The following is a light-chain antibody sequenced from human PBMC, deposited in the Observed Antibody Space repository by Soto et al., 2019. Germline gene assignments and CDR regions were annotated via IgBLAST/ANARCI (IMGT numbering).Light chain of an antibody. CDR2: DAS. Sequence: GARVTITYRASQSISSWLAWYQQKPGKAPKLLIYDASSLESGVPSRFSGSGSGTEFTLTISSLQPDDFATYYCQQYNSYWTFGQGTKVEIK. CDR3: QQYNSYWT. V-gene: IGKV1-5*01. J-gene: IGKJ1*01. CDR1: QSISSW.